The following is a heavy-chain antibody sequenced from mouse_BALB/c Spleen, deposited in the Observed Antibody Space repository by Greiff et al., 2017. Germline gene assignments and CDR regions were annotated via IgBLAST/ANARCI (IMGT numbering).Heavy chain of an antibody. CDR1: GYSITSGYY. V-gene: IGHV3-6*02. D-gene: IGHD2-2*01. J-gene: IGHJ3*01. Sequence: VQLQQSGPGLVKPSQSLSLTCSVSGYSITSGYYWYWIRQFPGNQLEWMGYISYDGSNNYNPSLKTRISITRDTSKNQLFLKLNSVTTEDTATCDCARDYGNDPAYWGQGTLVTVSA. CDR2: ISYDGSN. CDR3: ARDYGNDPAY.